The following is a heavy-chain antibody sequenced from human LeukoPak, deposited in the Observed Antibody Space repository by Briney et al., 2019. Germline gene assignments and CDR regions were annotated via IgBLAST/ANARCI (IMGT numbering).Heavy chain of an antibody. Sequence: ASVKVSCKASGYTFTSYGISWVRQAPGQGLEWMGWISAYNGNTNYAQELQGRVTMTTDTSTSTAYMELRSLRSDDTAVYYCARPVVPAALSPLVVWGKGTTVTVSS. D-gene: IGHD2-2*01. CDR1: GYTFTSYG. V-gene: IGHV1-18*01. J-gene: IGHJ6*04. CDR3: ARPVVPAALSPLVV. CDR2: ISAYNGNT.